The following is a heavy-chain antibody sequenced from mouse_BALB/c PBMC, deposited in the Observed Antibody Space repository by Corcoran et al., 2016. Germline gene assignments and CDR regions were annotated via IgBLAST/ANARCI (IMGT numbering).Heavy chain of an antibody. CDR2: IWWNDDK. J-gene: IGHJ3*01. V-gene: IGHV8-8*01. CDR1: GFSLSTSGMS. Sequence: QVTLKESGPGILQPSQTLSLTCSFSGFSLSTSGMSVGWIRQPSGKGLEWLANIWWNDDKYYNPALKSLLTSSKDTSNNQVFLNIASVVTAHTSTYYGARIAFYDGYYVVYWGQGTLVTVSS. CDR3: ARIAFYDGYYVVY. D-gene: IGHD2-3*01.